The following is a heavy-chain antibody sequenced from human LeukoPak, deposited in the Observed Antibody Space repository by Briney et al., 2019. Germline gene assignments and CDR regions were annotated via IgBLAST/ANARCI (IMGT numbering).Heavy chain of an antibody. CDR1: GGSISSSSYY. CDR3: ARQEDIVVVTATFDY. Sequence: SETLSLTCTVSGGSISSSSYYWGWIRQPPGKGLEWIGSIYYSGSTYYNPSLKSRVTISVDTSKNQFSLKLSSVTAADMAVYYCARQEDIVVVTATFDYWGQGTLVTVSS. CDR2: IYYSGST. V-gene: IGHV4-39*01. D-gene: IGHD2-21*02. J-gene: IGHJ4*02.